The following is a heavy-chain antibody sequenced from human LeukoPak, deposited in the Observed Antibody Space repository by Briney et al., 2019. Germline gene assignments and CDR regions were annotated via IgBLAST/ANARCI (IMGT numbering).Heavy chain of an antibody. D-gene: IGHD4-17*01. CDR2: IPSSGTTS. Sequence: PGGSLRLSCTASGFTFSDHYMRGVRLSPGKGLEWLSYIPSSGTTSDYADSVKGRFTISRDNAKNSMYLQMNSLRPEDTAVYYCARDPDYGDPDWGQGTLVTVSS. CDR3: ARDPDYGDPD. CDR1: GFTFSDHY. V-gene: IGHV3-11*01. J-gene: IGHJ4*02.